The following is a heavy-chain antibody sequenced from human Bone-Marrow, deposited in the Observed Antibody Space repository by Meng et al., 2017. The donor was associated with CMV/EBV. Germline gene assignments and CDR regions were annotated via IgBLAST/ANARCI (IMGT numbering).Heavy chain of an antibody. V-gene: IGHV4-59*12. CDR3: ARESNRHKSVFASFDT. CDR2: ISDTGST. Sequence: ESLKISCVVSGGSISDSFRSWVRQSPGKGLEWIGYISDTGSTSYSPSLQSRLAMSVDTSKNEPSMSLKYVTTIDTAVYYCARESNRHKSVFASFDTWGQGPMVPVYS. D-gene: IGHD3-10*02. CDR1: GGSISDSF. J-gene: IGHJ4*02.